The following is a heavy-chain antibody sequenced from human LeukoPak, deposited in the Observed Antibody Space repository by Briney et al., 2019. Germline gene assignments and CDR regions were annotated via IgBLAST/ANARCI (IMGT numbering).Heavy chain of an antibody. V-gene: IGHV1-69*13. CDR2: IIPIFGTA. Sequence: SVKVSCKASGGTFISYAISWVRQAPGQGLEWMGGIIPIFGTANYAQKFQGRVTITADESTSTAYMELSSLRSEDTAVYYCAREVRGVPHYYYYYGMDVWGQGTTVTVSS. CDR3: AREVRGVPHYYYYYGMDV. J-gene: IGHJ6*02. CDR1: GGTFISYA. D-gene: IGHD3-10*01.